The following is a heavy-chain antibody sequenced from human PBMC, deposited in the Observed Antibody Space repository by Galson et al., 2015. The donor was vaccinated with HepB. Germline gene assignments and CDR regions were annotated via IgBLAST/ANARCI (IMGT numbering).Heavy chain of an antibody. CDR3: ARAPYDILTGSEDYFDY. Sequence: SVKVSCKASGYTFTGYYMHWVRQAPGQGLEWMGRINPNSGGTNYAQKFQGRVTTTRDTSISTAYMELSRLRSDDTAVYYCARAPYDILTGSEDYFDYWGQGTLVTVSS. V-gene: IGHV1-2*06. D-gene: IGHD3-9*01. CDR1: GYTFTGYY. J-gene: IGHJ4*02. CDR2: INPNSGGT.